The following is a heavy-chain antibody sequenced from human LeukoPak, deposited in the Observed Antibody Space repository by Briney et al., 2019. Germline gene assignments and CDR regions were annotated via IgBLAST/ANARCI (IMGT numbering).Heavy chain of an antibody. D-gene: IGHD6-13*01. V-gene: IGHV3-48*04. CDR3: ARAAGISASGTRFDYFDY. J-gene: IGHJ4*02. CDR1: GFTFSSYT. CDR2: ISSSSNTI. Sequence: GGSLRLSCVASGFTFSSYTMHWVRQAPGKGLEWISHISSSSNTIYYADSVKGRFTISRDNAKNSLYLQMSSLRVEETAVYYCARAAGISASGTRFDYFDYWGQGALVTVSS.